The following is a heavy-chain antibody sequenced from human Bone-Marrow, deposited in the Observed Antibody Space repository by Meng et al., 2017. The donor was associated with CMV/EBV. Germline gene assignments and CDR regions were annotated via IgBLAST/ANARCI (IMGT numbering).Heavy chain of an antibody. CDR1: GFTFSTYG. V-gene: IGHV3-30*18. D-gene: IGHD6-19*01. CDR2: IPYDASNK. J-gene: IGHJ5*02. Sequence: SGFTFSTYGMNWVRQAPGKGLEWVSMIPYDASNKYYADSVKGRFTISRDDSKNTLYLQMNSLRTEDTAVYYCAKDLYSSGSYNYFDPWGQGTLVTVSS. CDR3: AKDLYSSGSYNYFDP.